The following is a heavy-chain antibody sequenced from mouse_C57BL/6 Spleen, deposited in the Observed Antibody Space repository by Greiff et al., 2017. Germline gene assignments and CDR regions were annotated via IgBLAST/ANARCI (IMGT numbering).Heavy chain of an antibody. Sequence: ESGPGLVKPSQSLSLTCSVTGYSITSGYYWNWIRQFPGNKLEWMGYISYDGSNNYNPSLKNRISITRDTSKNQFFLKLNSVTTEDTATYYCTRVGGRGYAMDYWGQGTSVTVSS. V-gene: IGHV3-6*01. CDR1: GYSITSGYY. D-gene: IGHD1-1*01. CDR3: TRVGGRGYAMDY. J-gene: IGHJ4*01. CDR2: ISYDGSN.